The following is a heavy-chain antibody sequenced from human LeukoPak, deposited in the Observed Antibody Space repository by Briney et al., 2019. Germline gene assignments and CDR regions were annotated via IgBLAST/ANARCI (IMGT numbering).Heavy chain of an antibody. CDR2: INHSGST. D-gene: IGHD4-17*01. Sequence: SETLSLTCAVYGGSFSGYYWSWIRQPPGKGLEWIGEINHSGSTNYNPSLKSRVTISVDTSKNQFSLKLSSVTAADTAVYYRARRGVATRTYGDYTPYYFDYWGQGTLVTVSS. V-gene: IGHV4-34*01. CDR3: ARRGVATRTYGDYTPYYFDY. J-gene: IGHJ4*02. CDR1: GGSFSGYY.